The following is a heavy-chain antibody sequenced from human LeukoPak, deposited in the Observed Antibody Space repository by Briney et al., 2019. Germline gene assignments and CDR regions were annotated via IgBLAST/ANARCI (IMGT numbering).Heavy chain of an antibody. D-gene: IGHD3-22*01. CDR1: GGPIYSYY. J-gene: IGHJ6*03. Sequence: SETLSLTCTVSGGPIYSYYWSWIRQTAGKGLEWIGRLYPGVSTDYNPSLKSGVTMSVDTSKNQFALKLSAVTAADTAVYYCARLKFYDSTGYSPGHYMDVWGKGTTVTVSS. V-gene: IGHV4-4*07. CDR3: ARLKFYDSTGYSPGHYMDV. CDR2: LYPGVST.